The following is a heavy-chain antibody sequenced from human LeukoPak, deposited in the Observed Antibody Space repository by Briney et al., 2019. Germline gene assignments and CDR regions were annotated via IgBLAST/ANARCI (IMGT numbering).Heavy chain of an antibody. V-gene: IGHV4-34*01. CDR1: GGSFSGYY. Sequence: SETLSLTCAVYGGSFSGYYWSWIRQPPGKGLEWIGEINHSGTTNYNPSLKSRVTISVDTSKNQFSLKLSSVTAADTAVYYCARHIAVAGISAQFDPWGQGTLVTVSS. J-gene: IGHJ5*02. CDR3: ARHIAVAGISAQFDP. D-gene: IGHD6-19*01. CDR2: INHSGTT.